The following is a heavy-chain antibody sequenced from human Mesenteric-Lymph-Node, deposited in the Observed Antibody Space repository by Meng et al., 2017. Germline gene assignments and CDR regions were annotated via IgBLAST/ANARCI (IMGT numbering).Heavy chain of an antibody. CDR1: EFTFGSNN. Sequence: EVDLVESGGGLVKAGGSLRLSCAASEFTFGSNNINWVRQAPGKGLEWVSTISSGGGTYYADSVRGRFTISRDNSKNTLYLQMNSLTAEDTAVYYCAKYHTVTARYFDYWGQGTLVTVSS. CDR3: AKYHTVTARYFDY. J-gene: IGHJ4*02. V-gene: IGHV3-23*04. D-gene: IGHD4-17*01. CDR2: ISSGGGT.